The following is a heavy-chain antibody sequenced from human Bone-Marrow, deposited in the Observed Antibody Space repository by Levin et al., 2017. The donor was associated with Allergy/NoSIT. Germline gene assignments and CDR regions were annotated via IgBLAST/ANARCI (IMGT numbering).Heavy chain of an antibody. D-gene: IGHD4-17*01. V-gene: IGHV3-30*03. CDR3: ARSSGYGDFDS. CDR1: GFTLANYG. Sequence: SCEVSGFTLANYGVHWVRQAPGKGLEWVAVISYSGRDKYYGNPVKGRFTISRDLSKNTVNLHMNSLRDEDTAMYYCARSSGYGDFDSWGQGTLVTVSS. J-gene: IGHJ4*02. CDR2: ISYSGRDK.